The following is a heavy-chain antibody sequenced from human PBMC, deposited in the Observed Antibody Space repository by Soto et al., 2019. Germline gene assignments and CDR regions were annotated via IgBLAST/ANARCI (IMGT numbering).Heavy chain of an antibody. Sequence: QVQLQESGPGLVKPSETLSLTCTVSGASVSSGNYYWSWIRQPPGKGLECIGYISYSGSTNYNPSPKSRVTISIATSKNQFSLKLSSVTAADTAVYYCARGSGSYYAYWGQGTLVTVSS. CDR1: GASVSSGNYY. V-gene: IGHV4-61*01. J-gene: IGHJ4*02. CDR3: ARGSGSYYAY. D-gene: IGHD1-26*01. CDR2: ISYSGST.